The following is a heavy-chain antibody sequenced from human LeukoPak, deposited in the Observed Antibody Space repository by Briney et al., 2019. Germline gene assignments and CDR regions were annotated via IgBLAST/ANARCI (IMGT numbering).Heavy chain of an antibody. J-gene: IGHJ3*02. CDR1: GFTFSSYA. V-gene: IGHV3-23*01. Sequence: GGSLRLSCAASGFTFSSYAMSWVRQAPGKGLEWVSAISGSGGSTYYADSVKGRVTLSRDDSKNTLYLQMLSLRAEDTAVYYCAKEDLWSGYMASYVEAFDIWGQGTMVNVSS. CDR3: AKEDLWSGYMASYVEAFDI. D-gene: IGHD3-3*01. CDR2: ISGSGGST.